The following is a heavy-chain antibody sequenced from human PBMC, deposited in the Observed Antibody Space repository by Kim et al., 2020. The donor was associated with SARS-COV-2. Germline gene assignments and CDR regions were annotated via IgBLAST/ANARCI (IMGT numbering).Heavy chain of an antibody. Sequence: TKYAQKFQGRVTMTRDTSISTANMELSRLRSDDTAVYYCARDYYGSGSQPWGQGTLVTVSS. J-gene: IGHJ5*02. V-gene: IGHV1-2*02. D-gene: IGHD3-10*01. CDR2: T. CDR3: ARDYYGSGSQP.